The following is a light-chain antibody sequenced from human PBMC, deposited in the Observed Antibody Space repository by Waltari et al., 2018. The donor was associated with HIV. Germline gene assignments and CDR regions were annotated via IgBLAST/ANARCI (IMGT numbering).Light chain of an antibody. CDR3: MQALQAHS. Sequence: DIVMTQSPLPLPVTPGESASISCRSSQTLLYSDGYKYLDWYQQQPGQSPRLLIYKTSNRASVGSDRFSGSASGTDFTLRISRVEAEDVGVYYCMQALQAHSFGQGTKLEIK. CDR2: KTS. CDR1: QTLLYSDGYKY. J-gene: IGKJ2*01. V-gene: IGKV2-28*01.